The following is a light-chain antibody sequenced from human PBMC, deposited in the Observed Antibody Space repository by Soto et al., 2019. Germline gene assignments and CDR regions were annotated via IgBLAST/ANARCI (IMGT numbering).Light chain of an antibody. Sequence: EIVLTQSPGTLSLSPGERATLSCRASHSVRSSYLAWFQQKPGQAPRLLIYGASSMATGIPDRFRGSESGTDFTLTISRLEPEDVAVYYGQPYGSTPKTFGQGTKLEIK. J-gene: IGKJ2*01. V-gene: IGKV3-20*01. CDR3: QPYGSTPKT. CDR1: HSVRSSY. CDR2: GAS.